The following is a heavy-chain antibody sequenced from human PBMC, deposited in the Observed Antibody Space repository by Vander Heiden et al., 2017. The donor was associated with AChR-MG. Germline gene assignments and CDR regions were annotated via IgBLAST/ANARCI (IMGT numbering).Heavy chain of an antibody. Sequence: QVQLVESGGGVVQPGRSLRLPCAASGFTFSSYGMHWVSQAPGKGLEWVAVIWYDGSNKYYADSVKGRFTISRDNSKNTLYLQMNSLRAEDTAVYYCARETYYYGMDVWGQGTTVTVSS. V-gene: IGHV3-33*01. CDR2: IWYDGSNK. CDR1: GFTFSSYG. J-gene: IGHJ6*02. CDR3: ARETYYYGMDV.